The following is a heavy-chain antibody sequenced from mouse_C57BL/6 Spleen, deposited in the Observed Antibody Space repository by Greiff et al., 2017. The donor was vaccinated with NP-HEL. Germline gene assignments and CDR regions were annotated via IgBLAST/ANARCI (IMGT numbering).Heavy chain of an antibody. D-gene: IGHD2-3*01. CDR2: ILPGSGST. Sequence: VKLVESGAELMKPGASVKLSCKATGYTFTGYWIEWVKQRPGHGLEWIGEILPGSGSTNYNEKFKGKATFTVATSSNTAYMQLSSLTTEDSAIYYYARRGGYYPKAMDYWGQGTSVTVSS. CDR3: ARRGGYYPKAMDY. J-gene: IGHJ4*01. V-gene: IGHV1-9*01. CDR1: GYTFTGYW.